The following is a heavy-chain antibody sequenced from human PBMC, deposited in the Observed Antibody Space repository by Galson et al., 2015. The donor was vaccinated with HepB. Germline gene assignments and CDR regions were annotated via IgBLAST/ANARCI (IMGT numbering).Heavy chain of an antibody. J-gene: IGHJ5*02. CDR3: ASSRFVVVPAATLAFDP. CDR2: ISSSSSYI. CDR1: GFTFSSYA. V-gene: IGHV3-21*01. Sequence: SLRLSCAASGFTFSSYAMSWVRQAPGKGLEWVSSISSSSSYIYYADSVKGRFTISRDNAKNSLYLQMSSLRAEDTAVYYCASSRFVVVPAATLAFDPWGQGTLVTVSS. D-gene: IGHD2-2*01.